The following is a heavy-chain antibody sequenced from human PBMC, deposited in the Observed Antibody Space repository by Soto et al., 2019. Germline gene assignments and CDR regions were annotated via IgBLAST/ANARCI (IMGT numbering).Heavy chain of an antibody. CDR1: GFTFSSYW. CDR2: IKQDGSEK. CDR3: ARDFRRPENRYFDY. Sequence: PGGSLRLSCAASGFTFSSYWMSWVRQAPGKGLEWVANIKQDGSEKYYVDSVEGRFTISRDNAKNSLYLQMNSLRAEDTAVYYSARDFRRPENRYFDYWGQGTLVTVSS. V-gene: IGHV3-7*01. J-gene: IGHJ4*02. D-gene: IGHD3-10*01.